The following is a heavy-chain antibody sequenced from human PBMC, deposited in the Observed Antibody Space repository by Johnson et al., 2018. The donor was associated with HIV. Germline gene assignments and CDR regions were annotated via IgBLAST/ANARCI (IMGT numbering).Heavy chain of an antibody. Sequence: QVQLVESGGGVVQPGRSLRLSCAASGFTFSSYAMHWVRQAPGNGLEWVAVISYDGSNKYYADSVKGRFTISRDNSKNTLYLQMGSLRAEDMAVYYCAREGRLGSYLGGVAFDIWGQGTMVTVSS. D-gene: IGHD1-26*01. CDR2: ISYDGSNK. CDR1: GFTFSSYA. CDR3: AREGRLGSYLGGVAFDI. J-gene: IGHJ3*02. V-gene: IGHV3-30*14.